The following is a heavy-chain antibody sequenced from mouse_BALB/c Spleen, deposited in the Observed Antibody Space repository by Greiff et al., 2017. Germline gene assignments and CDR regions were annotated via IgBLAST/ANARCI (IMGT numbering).Heavy chain of an antibody. CDR3: DRHSESWFDY. Sequence: DVKLVESGGGLVQPGGSLKLSCAASGFTFSSYTMSWVRQTPEKRLEWVAYISNGGGSTYYPDTVKGRFTISRDNAKNTLYLQMSSLKSEDAAMYYCDRHSESWFDYWGQGTLVTVSA. CDR1: GFTFSSYT. J-gene: IGHJ3*01. CDR2: ISNGGGST. V-gene: IGHV5-12-2*01. D-gene: IGHD3-2*02.